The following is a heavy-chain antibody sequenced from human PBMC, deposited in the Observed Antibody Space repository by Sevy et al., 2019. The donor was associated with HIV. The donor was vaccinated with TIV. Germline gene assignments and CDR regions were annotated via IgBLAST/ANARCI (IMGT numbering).Heavy chain of an antibody. D-gene: IGHD1-26*01. Sequence: GESLKISCRASGFTFDDYTMSWVRQAPGKGLEWVAFIRSKAYGGTTEYAASVKGRFTISRDESKSIAYLQMNSLKIEDTAVYYCTRVEGAADWGMDVWGQGTTVTVSS. V-gene: IGHV3-49*04. CDR3: TRVEGAADWGMDV. J-gene: IGHJ6*02. CDR2: IRSKAYGGTT. CDR1: GFTFDDYT.